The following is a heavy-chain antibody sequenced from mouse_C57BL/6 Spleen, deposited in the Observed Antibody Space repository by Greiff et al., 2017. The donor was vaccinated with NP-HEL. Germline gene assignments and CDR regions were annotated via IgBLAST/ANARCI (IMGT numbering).Heavy chain of an antibody. D-gene: IGHD6-1*01. J-gene: IGHJ4*01. V-gene: IGHV5-4*01. CDR2: ISDGGRYT. Sequence: EVQVAESGGGLVKPGGSLKLSCAASGFTFSSYAMSWVRQTPEKRLEWVATISDGGRYTYYPANVKGRFTIYRDNAKNNLYLRRSHLKYEETDMYCWAKEEEPSGMDYWGQGTSVTVSS. CDR3: AKEEEPSGMDY. CDR1: GFTFSSYA.